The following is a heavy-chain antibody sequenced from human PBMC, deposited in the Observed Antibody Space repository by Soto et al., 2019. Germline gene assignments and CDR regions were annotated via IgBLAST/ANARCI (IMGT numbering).Heavy chain of an antibody. CDR1: GFTFNNDW. CDR3: AIGSYAFDL. CDR2: IKYDGSET. Sequence: GGSLRLSCVASGFTFNNDWMSWVRQAPGKGLEWMANIKYDGSETHYADSVKGRFTISRDNAKSSLYLQMNSLRAEDTAVYYCAIGSYAFDLWGQGTMAPVSS. V-gene: IGHV3-7*01. D-gene: IGHD5-12*01. J-gene: IGHJ3*01.